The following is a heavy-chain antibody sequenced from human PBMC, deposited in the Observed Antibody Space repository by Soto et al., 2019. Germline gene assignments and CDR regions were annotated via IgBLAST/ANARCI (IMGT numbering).Heavy chain of an antibody. V-gene: IGHV3-15*01. CDR1: GFTFSNAW. J-gene: IGHJ5*02. Sequence: GGSLRLSCAASGFTFSNAWMSWVRQAPGKGLEWVGRIKSKTDGGTTDYAAHVKGRFTISRDDSKNTLYLQMNSLKTEDTAVYYFTSRGGVAGRFDPWGQGTLVTVSS. CDR2: IKSKTDGGTT. CDR3: TSRGGVAGRFDP. D-gene: IGHD2-8*02.